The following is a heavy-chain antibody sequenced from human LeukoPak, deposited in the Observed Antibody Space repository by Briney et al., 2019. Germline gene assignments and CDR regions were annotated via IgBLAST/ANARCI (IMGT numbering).Heavy chain of an antibody. V-gene: IGHV1-69*13. CDR2: IIPIFGTA. J-gene: IGHJ4*02. CDR3: ARAGKQYYYDSSGYDY. D-gene: IGHD3-22*01. CDR1: GGTFSSYA. Sequence: ASVKVSCKASGGTFSSYAISWVRQAPGRGLEWMGGIIPIFGTANYAQKFQGRVTITADESTSTAYMELSSLRSEDTAVYYCARAGKQYYYDSSGYDYWGQGTLVTVSS.